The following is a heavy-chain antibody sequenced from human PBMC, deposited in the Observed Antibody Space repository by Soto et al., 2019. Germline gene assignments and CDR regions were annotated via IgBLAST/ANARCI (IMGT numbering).Heavy chain of an antibody. CDR1: GYIFSRYG. V-gene: IGHV1-18*04. CDR2: ISGYNGNT. Sequence: QVQLVQSGPEVRKPGASVKVSCKASGYIFSRYGISWVRQAPGQGLEWMAWISGYNGNTKFGERVQGRVNVTTDTSTSTAYMGLRSLRSDATAVYYWAREAAAERNYYGLEVWGQGTTVIVSS. J-gene: IGHJ6*02. CDR3: AREAAAERNYYGLEV. D-gene: IGHD6-13*01.